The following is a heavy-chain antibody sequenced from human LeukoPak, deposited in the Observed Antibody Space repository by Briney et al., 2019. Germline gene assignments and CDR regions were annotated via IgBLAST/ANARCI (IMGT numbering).Heavy chain of an antibody. CDR2: IYSSGST. Sequence: PSETLSLTCTVSGGSISNYFWSWIRLPPGKGLEWIGYIYSSGSTNYNPSLKSRVTISLDTSKNLFSLKLSSVTAADTAVYYCARHLKAGMVFDPWGQGTLVTVYS. V-gene: IGHV4-4*09. CDR3: ARHLKAGMVFDP. D-gene: IGHD2-8*01. J-gene: IGHJ5*02. CDR1: GGSISNYF.